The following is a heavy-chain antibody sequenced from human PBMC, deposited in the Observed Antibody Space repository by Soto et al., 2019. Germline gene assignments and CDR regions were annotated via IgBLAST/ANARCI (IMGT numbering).Heavy chain of an antibody. Sequence: PGGSLRLSCAASGFTFSDHYMDWVRQAPGKGLEWVGRTRNKANSYTTEYAASVKGRFTISRDDSKNSLYLQMNSLKTEDTAVYYCVSQTYYDSSGYYNYWGQGTLVTVSS. CDR1: GFTFSDHY. V-gene: IGHV3-72*01. J-gene: IGHJ4*02. CDR2: TRNKANSYTT. D-gene: IGHD3-22*01. CDR3: VSQTYYDSSGYYNY.